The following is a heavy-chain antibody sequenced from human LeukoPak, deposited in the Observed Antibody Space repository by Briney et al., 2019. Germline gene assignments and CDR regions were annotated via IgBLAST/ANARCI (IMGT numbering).Heavy chain of an antibody. D-gene: IGHD1-26*01. CDR2: IYYSGSA. CDR1: GGSFSGYY. V-gene: IGHV4-59*01. J-gene: IGHJ3*02. CDR3: ARYIVSYPHDAFDI. Sequence: SETLSLTCAVYGGSFSGYYWSWIRQPPGKGLEWIGYIYYSGSASYNPSLKSRVTISVDTSKKQFSLKLSSVTAADTAFYYCARYIVSYPHDAFDIWGQGTMVTVSS.